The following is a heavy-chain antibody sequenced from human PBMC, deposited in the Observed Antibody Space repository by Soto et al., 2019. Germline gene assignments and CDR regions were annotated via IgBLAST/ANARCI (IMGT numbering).Heavy chain of an antibody. CDR2: ISYSGDTT. CDR3: AKRIGYCTSNNCYALFDY. J-gene: IGHJ4*02. V-gene: IGHV3-23*01. Sequence: GGSMRLSCAGSGFTFRSYAMSWVRQAPGKGLEWVSGISYSGDTTYYADSVKGRFTISRDNSKNTLYLQMNSLRAEDTAIYYCAKRIGYCTSNNCYALFDYWGQGPWSPSPQ. CDR1: GFTFRSYA. D-gene: IGHD2-2*01.